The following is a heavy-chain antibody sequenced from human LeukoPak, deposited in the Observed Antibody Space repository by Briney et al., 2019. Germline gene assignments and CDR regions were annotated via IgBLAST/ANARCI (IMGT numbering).Heavy chain of an antibody. V-gene: IGHV3-23*01. Sequence: GGSLRLSCAASGFTFSSYAMSWVRQAPGKGLEWVSAISGSGGSTYYADSVKGRFTISRDNSKNTLYLQMNSLRAEDTAVYYCAKDKEGELPRVLWYFDYWGQGTLVTVSS. J-gene: IGHJ4*02. CDR3: AKDKEGELPRVLWYFDY. D-gene: IGHD1-26*01. CDR2: ISGSGGST. CDR1: GFTFSSYA.